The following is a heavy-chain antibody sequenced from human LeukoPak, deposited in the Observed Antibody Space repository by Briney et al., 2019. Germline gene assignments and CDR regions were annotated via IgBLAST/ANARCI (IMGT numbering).Heavy chain of an antibody. Sequence: GGSLRLSCAASGFTFSSYAMNWVRQAPGKGLEWVANIKQDGSEKYYVDSVKGRFTISRDNAKNSLYLEMNSLRVEDTAVYYCARVGSSIDYYYVDVWGKGTTVTVSS. CDR2: IKQDGSEK. D-gene: IGHD2/OR15-2a*01. CDR1: GFTFSSYA. J-gene: IGHJ6*03. CDR3: ARVGSSIDYYYVDV. V-gene: IGHV3-7*01.